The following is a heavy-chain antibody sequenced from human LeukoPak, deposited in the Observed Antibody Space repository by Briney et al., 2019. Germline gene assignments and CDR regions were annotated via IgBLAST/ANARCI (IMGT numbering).Heavy chain of an antibody. Sequence: GGSLRLSCAASGFTFSSYSMNWVRQAPGKGLEWVSSISSSSSYIYYADSVKGRFTISRDNAKNSLYLQMNSLRAEDTAVYYCARGSSDGYNQVFDWGQGTLVTVSS. CDR3: ARGSSDGYNQVFD. CDR2: ISSSSSYI. J-gene: IGHJ4*02. D-gene: IGHD5-12*01. V-gene: IGHV3-21*01. CDR1: GFTFSSYS.